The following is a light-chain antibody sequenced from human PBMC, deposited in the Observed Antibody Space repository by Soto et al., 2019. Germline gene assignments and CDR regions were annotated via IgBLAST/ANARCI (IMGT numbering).Light chain of an antibody. J-gene: IGLJ1*01. CDR1: SSNIGAGYD. Sequence: QSVLTQPPSVSGAPGQRVTISCTGSSSNIGAGYDVHWYQQLPGTAPKLLIYGNGIRPSGVPDRFSGSKSGTSASLAITDRQAEDEADYYCSSYTSTNTLAVFGTGTKLTVL. CDR3: SSYTSTNTLAV. V-gene: IGLV1-40*01. CDR2: GNG.